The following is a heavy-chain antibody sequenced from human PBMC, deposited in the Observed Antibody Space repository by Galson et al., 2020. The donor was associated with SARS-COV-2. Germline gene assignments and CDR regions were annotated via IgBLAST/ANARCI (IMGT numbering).Heavy chain of an antibody. CDR1: GFTFSSYS. D-gene: IGHD6-19*01. CDR2: ISSSSSYI. Sequence: GESLKISCAASGFTFSSYSMNWVRQAPGKGLEWVSSISSSSSYIYYADSVKGRFTISRDNAKNSLYLQMNSLRAEDTAVYYCARDRGSGWFTGDYWGQGTLVTISS. J-gene: IGHJ4*02. V-gene: IGHV3-21*01. CDR3: ARDRGSGWFTGDY.